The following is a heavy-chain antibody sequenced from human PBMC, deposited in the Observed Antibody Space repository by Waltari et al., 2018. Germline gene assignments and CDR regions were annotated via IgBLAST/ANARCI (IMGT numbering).Heavy chain of an antibody. CDR1: GYTFTNYW. CDR3: AGRPAMTGASLDY. J-gene: IGHJ4*02. CDR2: FNPVNSDS. V-gene: IGHV5-51*01. Sequence: DVQLVQSGAEVKKPGESLKISCKTSGYTFTNYWIGWVRQVPGEGLEWMGLFNPVNSDSRYSPSFQGQVTISVDNSISTAYLQWNSLKASDTAVYYCAGRPAMTGASLDYWGQGTLVTVSS. D-gene: IGHD1-26*01.